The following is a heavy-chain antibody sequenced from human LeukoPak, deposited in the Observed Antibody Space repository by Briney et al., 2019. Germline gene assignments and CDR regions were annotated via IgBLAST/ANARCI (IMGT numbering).Heavy chain of an antibody. Sequence: SETLSLTCTVSGGSISSYYFAWIRQPPGKGLEWIGSVYYSGSTYYHPSLKCRVTISIDTSKNQFSLNLNSVTAADTAVYYCARAPSGVSFDYWGQGTLVTVSS. CDR1: GGSISSYY. CDR3: ARAPSGVSFDY. CDR2: VYYSGST. D-gene: IGHD1-26*01. V-gene: IGHV4-39*07. J-gene: IGHJ4*02.